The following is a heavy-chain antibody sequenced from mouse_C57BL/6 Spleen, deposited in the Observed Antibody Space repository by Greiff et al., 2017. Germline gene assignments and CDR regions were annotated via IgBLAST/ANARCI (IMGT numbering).Heavy chain of an antibody. CDR3: TTSVYYGNYWYFDV. CDR2: IDPEDGDT. V-gene: IGHV14-1*01. D-gene: IGHD2-1*01. J-gene: IGHJ1*03. CDR1: GFNIKDYY. Sequence: VQLQQSGAELVRPGASVKLSCTASGFNIKDYYMHWVKQRPEQGLEWIGRIDPEDGDTEYAPKFQGKATMTADTSSNTAYLQLSSLTSEDTAVYYCTTSVYYGNYWYFDVWGTGTTVTGSS.